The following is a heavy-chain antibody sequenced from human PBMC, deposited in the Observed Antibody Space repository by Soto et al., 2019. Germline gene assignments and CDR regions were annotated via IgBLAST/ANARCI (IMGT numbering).Heavy chain of an antibody. V-gene: IGHV4-59*01. CDR3: ARDVYGYSGYEWAFDI. D-gene: IGHD5-12*01. CDR1: GGSISSYY. CDR2: IYYSGST. J-gene: IGHJ3*02. Sequence: SETLSLTCTVSGGSISSYYWSWIRQPPGKGLEWIGYIYYSGSTNYNPSLKSRVTISVDTSKNQFSLKLSSVTAADTAVYYCARDVYGYSGYEWAFDIWGQGTMVTVSS.